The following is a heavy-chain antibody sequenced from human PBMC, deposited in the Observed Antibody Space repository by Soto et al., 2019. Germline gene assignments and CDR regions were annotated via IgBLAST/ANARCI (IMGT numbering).Heavy chain of an antibody. V-gene: IGHV3-9*01. CDR1: GFTFGDYG. J-gene: IGHJ3*01. CDR2: ISWNGVNI. Sequence: GGSLRLSCAASGFTFGDYGIHWVRQVPGKGLEWVSGISWNGVNIGYADSVKGRFTISRDNAKNSLYLQMNSLRPEDTALYYCAKDMAGTTGGFDFWGQGTMVTVSS. D-gene: IGHD1-1*01. CDR3: AKDMAGTTGGFDF.